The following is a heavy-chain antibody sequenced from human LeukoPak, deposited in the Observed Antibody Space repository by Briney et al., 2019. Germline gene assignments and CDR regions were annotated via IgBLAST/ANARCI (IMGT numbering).Heavy chain of an antibody. CDR2: IKQDGSEK. Sequence: GGSLSLSCAASGFTFSTYYMNWVRQAPGKGLEWVANIKQDGSEKYYVDSVKGRFTISRDNAKNSLYLQMNSLRAEDTAVYYCARSDFSKTYYMDVWGKGTTVTVSS. V-gene: IGHV3-7*03. CDR3: ARSDFSKTYYMDV. D-gene: IGHD4-11*01. J-gene: IGHJ6*03. CDR1: GFTFSTYY.